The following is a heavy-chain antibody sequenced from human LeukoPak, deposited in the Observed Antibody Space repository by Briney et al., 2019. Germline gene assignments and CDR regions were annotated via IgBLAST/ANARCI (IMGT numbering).Heavy chain of an antibody. D-gene: IGHD2-21*02. CDR3: TTARRLSAFDI. V-gene: IGHV3-15*01. CDR1: GFTFSNAW. Sequence: GGSLRLSCAAPGFTFSNAWMSWVRQAPGKGLEWVGRIKSKTEGGTIDYAAPVKGRFTFSRDDSKTTLYLQMNSLKTEDTAVYYCTTARRLSAFDIWGQGTMVTVSS. J-gene: IGHJ3*02. CDR2: IKSKTEGGTI.